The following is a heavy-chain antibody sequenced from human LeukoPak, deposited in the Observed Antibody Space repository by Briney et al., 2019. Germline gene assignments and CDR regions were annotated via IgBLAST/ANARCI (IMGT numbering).Heavy chain of an antibody. J-gene: IGHJ4*02. CDR1: GFTFSSYG. CDR2: IWYDGGNK. D-gene: IGHD7-27*01. CDR3: ARERTGDPFDY. V-gene: IGHV3-33*01. Sequence: GGSLRLSCAASGFTFSSYGMHWVRQAPGKGLEWVAVIWYDGGNKYYADSVKGRFTISRDNSKNTLYLQMNSLRAEDTAVYYCARERTGDPFDYWGQGTLVTVSS.